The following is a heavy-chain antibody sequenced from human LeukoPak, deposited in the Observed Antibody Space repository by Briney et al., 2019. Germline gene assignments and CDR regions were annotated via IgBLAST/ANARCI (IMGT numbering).Heavy chain of an antibody. Sequence: GESLKISCKGSGYNFTSFWIGWVRQMPGKGLERMGIIYPGDSDTRYSPSFQGQVTISADKSISTAYLQWSSLKASDTAMYYCARLLRSWYRTRRSYFDYWGQGTLVTVSS. CDR2: IYPGDSDT. D-gene: IGHD6-13*01. CDR1: GYNFTSFW. V-gene: IGHV5-51*01. J-gene: IGHJ4*02. CDR3: ARLLRSWYRTRRSYFDY.